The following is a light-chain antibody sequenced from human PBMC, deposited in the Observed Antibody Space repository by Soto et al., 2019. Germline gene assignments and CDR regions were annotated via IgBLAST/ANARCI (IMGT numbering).Light chain of an antibody. J-gene: IGKJ5*01. CDR1: QSISNH. V-gene: IGKV1-27*01. CDR3: QNYNSAPPIT. CDR2: AAS. Sequence: DIQMTQSPSSLSASVEDRVIITCRASQSISNHLNWYQQKPGKAPKLLIFAASTLESGVPSRFSGSGSGTDFTLTISSLQPEDVATYFCQNYNSAPPITFGQGTRLEIK.